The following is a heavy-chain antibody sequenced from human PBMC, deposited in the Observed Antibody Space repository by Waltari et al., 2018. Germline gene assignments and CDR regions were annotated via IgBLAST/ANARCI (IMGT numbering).Heavy chain of an antibody. D-gene: IGHD6-13*01. CDR1: GGSFSGYY. V-gene: IGHV4-34*01. Sequence: QVQLQQWGAGLLKPSETLSLTCAVYGGSFSGYYWSWIRQPPGKGLEWIGEINHSGSTNYNPSLKSRVTISVDKSKNQFSLKLSSVTAADTAVYYCARTGRYSSSWYDFLDYWGQGTLVTVSS. CDR3: ARTGRYSSSWYDFLDY. J-gene: IGHJ4*02. CDR2: INHSGST.